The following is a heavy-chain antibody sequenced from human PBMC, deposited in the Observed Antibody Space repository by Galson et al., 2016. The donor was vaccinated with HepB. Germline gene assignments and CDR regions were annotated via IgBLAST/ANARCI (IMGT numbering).Heavy chain of an antibody. D-gene: IGHD6-13*01. J-gene: IGHJ4*02. CDR2: IYYSGNT. CDR3: ARGWQQLVDY. CDR1: GGSIRSGAFY. Sequence: TLSLTCIVSGGSIRSGAFYWSWIRQHPGKGLEWIGYIYYSGNTYYNPSLKSRVNISIDTSKNQFSLNLSSVTAADTAVYYCARGWQQLVDYWGQGTLVTVSS. V-gene: IGHV4-31*03.